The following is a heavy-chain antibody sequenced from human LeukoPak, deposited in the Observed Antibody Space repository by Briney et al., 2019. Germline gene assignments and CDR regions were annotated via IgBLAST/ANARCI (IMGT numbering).Heavy chain of an antibody. Sequence: ASVKVSCKASGYTFTSYGISWVRQAPGQGLEWMGWMNPNSGNTGYAQKFQGRVTMTRNTSISTAYMELSSLRSEDTAVYYCARGYSSSWNYYYYGMDVWGQGTTVTVSS. CDR2: MNPNSGNT. CDR1: GYTFTSYG. V-gene: IGHV1-8*02. J-gene: IGHJ6*02. CDR3: ARGYSSSWNYYYYGMDV. D-gene: IGHD6-13*01.